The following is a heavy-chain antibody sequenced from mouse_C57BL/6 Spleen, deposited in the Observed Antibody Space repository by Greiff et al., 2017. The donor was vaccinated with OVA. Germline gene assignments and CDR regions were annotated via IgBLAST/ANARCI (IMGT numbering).Heavy chain of an antibody. D-gene: IGHD3-2*02. CDR1: GFTFSDYY. Sequence: EVKVVESEGGLVQPGSSMKLSCTASGFTFSDYYMAWVRQVPEKGLEWVANINYDGSSTYYLDSLKSRFIISRDNAKNILYLQMSSLKSEDTATYYCARGPEDSSGYVGWFAYWGQGTLVTVSA. CDR2: INYDGSST. CDR3: ARGPEDSSGYVGWFAY. J-gene: IGHJ3*01. V-gene: IGHV5-16*01.